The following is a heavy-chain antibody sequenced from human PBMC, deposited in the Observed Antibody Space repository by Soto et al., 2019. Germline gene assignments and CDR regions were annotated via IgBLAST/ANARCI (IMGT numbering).Heavy chain of an antibody. D-gene: IGHD2-8*01. CDR2: IHHRGDA. V-gene: IGHV4-30-4*01. Sequence: QVQLQESGPGLVKPSETLSLTCTVSGGSVSSCDCYWIWIRQPQGKGLEWIGYIHHRGDAYTNPSLKSRVTISVDTSKNQISLKMNSVTAADTAVYYCARALGRMSLYFWGQGTTVTVSS. CDR1: GGSVSSCDCY. CDR3: ARALGRMSLYF. J-gene: IGHJ6*02.